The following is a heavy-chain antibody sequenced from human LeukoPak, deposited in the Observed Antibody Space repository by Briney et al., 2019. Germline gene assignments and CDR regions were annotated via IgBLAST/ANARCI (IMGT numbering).Heavy chain of an antibody. CDR1: GFTFSSYE. V-gene: IGHV3-48*03. J-gene: IGHJ6*04. CDR3: ARVPGILGDYYYGMDV. D-gene: IGHD1-1*01. Sequence: GGSLRLSCAASGFTFSSYEMNWVRQAPGKGLEWVSYISRSGSTIYYADSVKGRFTISRDNAKNSLYLQVNSLRAEDTAVYYCARVPGILGDYYYGMDVWGKGTTVTVSS. CDR2: ISRSGSTI.